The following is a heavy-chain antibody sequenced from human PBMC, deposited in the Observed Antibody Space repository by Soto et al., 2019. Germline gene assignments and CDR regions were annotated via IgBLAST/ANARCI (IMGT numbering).Heavy chain of an antibody. CDR2: ISYDGSRK. Sequence: QVHLVESGGGVVQPGSSLRLSCAAPEFTFRIFAMHWLRQSPGKGLEWVAVISYDGSRKADSVKGRFTVSRDNSWNTLYLQMNSLRAEDTAIYYCARGDREDIEEVVGVRPGEYSMDVWGQGTTVTVSS. CDR3: ARGDREDIEEVVGVRPGEYSMDV. CDR1: EFTFRIFA. D-gene: IGHD1-26*01. V-gene: IGHV3-30-3*01. J-gene: IGHJ6*02.